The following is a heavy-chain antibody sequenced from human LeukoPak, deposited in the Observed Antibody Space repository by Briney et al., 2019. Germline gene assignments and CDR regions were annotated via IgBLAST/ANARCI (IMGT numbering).Heavy chain of an antibody. Sequence: PSETLSLTCTVSGGSLSRYYWSWIRQPPGKGLEWFGYISDSGTTNYNPSLKSRVTISIDTSKKQFSLKLSSVTAADTAVYYCARQTGSGLFILPGGQGTLVTVSS. CDR2: ISDSGTT. J-gene: IGHJ4*02. CDR1: GGSLSRYY. V-gene: IGHV4-59*08. D-gene: IGHD3/OR15-3a*01. CDR3: ARQTGSGLFILP.